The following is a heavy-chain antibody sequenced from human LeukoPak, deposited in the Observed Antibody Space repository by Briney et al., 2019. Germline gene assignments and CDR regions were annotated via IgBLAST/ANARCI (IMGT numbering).Heavy chain of an antibody. CDR2: ISYDGSNK. CDR1: GFTFSSYG. J-gene: IGHJ4*02. CDR3: AKDLFLGTYYYDSSGYYYFPDY. V-gene: IGHV3-30*18. Sequence: PGGSLRLSCAASGFTFSSYGMHWVRQAPGKGLEWVAVISYDGSNKYYADSVKGRFTISRDNSKNTLYLQMNSLRAEDTAVYYCAKDLFLGTYYYDSSGYYYFPDYWGQGTLVTVSS. D-gene: IGHD3-22*01.